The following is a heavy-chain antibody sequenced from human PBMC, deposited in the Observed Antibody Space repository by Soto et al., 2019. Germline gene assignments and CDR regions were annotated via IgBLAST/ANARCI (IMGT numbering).Heavy chain of an antibody. J-gene: IGHJ4*02. CDR3: ARHWITMVRGVCHFDY. D-gene: IGHD3-10*01. CDR2: IYYSGST. Sequence: QLQLQESGPGLVKPSETLSLTCTVSGGSFSSSSYYWGWIRQPPGKGLEWIGSIYYSGSTYYNPSLKSRVTMSVDPSKNQFSLKLIPVTAADTAVYYCARHWITMVRGVCHFDYWGQGTLVTVSS. CDR1: GGSFSSSSYY. V-gene: IGHV4-39*01.